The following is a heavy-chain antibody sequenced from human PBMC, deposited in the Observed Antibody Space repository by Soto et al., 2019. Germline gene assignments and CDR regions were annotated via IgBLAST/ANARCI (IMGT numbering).Heavy chain of an antibody. CDR2: ISYDGSTK. D-gene: IGHD2-21*02. CDR3: AKGYCGGDGESRGTTFGS. V-gene: IGHV3-30*18. Sequence: QVQLVESGGGVVQPGGSLRLSCETSEFTFTSYGMHWVRQAPGKGLVWVAVISYDGSTKYYADSVTGRFTISRDNSKNTLYLQMNSLGVEDTAVYYCAKGYCGGDGESRGTTFGSWGQGTLVIVSS. CDR1: EFTFTSYG. J-gene: IGHJ4*02.